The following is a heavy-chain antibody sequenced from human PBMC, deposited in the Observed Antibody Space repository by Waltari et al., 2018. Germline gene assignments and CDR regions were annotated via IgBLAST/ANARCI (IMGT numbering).Heavy chain of an antibody. CDR3: ARHRAGSTWFDP. CDR2: IYYNGNG. CDR1: SGPISNSPYY. D-gene: IGHD6-19*01. Sequence: QLQLQESGPGLVKPSETLSLTCTVSSGPISNSPYYWDWIRQSPGTGLEGLGNIYYNGNGYYNPSLDGRITISLDTSKTQFSLMLTSVTAADTAIYYCARHRAGSTWFDPWGQGTLVTVSS. V-gene: IGHV4-39*01. J-gene: IGHJ5*02.